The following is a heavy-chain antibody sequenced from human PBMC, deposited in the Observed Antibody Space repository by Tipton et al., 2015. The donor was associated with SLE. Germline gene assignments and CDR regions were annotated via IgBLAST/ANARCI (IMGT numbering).Heavy chain of an antibody. Sequence: LRLSCAVNGGSFSGYYWSWIRQPPGKGLEWIGEITHSGSTNYNSSLKSRVTISGDTSKNQISLKLSSVTAADTAVYYCAAETRGYYGSGTYTWDYWGQGSLVSVSS. CDR1: GGSFSGYY. CDR2: ITHSGST. J-gene: IGHJ4*02. D-gene: IGHD3-10*01. V-gene: IGHV4-34*01. CDR3: AAETRGYYGSGTYTWDY.